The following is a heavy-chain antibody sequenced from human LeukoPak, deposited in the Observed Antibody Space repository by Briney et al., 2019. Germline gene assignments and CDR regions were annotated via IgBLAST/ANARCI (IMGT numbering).Heavy chain of an antibody. V-gene: IGHV3-23*01. CDR3: AKRGVVIRVILVGFHKEAYYFDS. Sequence: PGGSLRLSCAVSGITLSNYGMSWVRQAPGQGLQWVAGISDSGGSTNYADSAKGRFTISRDNPKNTLYLQMNSLRAEDTAVYFCAKRGVVIRVILVGFHKEAYYFDSWGQGALVTVSS. D-gene: IGHD3-22*01. J-gene: IGHJ4*02. CDR2: ISDSGGST. CDR1: GITLSNYG.